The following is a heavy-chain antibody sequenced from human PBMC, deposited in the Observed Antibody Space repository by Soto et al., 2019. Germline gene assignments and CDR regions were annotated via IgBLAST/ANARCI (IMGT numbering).Heavy chain of an antibody. CDR3: TKNYYFHP. Sequence: VQLLESGGGLVQPGGSLRLSCAASGVTFSNYAMSWVRQAPGKALEWVSSINIVGGNTNYADSVRGRFPMSRDDSKNTVFLQMNSLRAEDTAIYYCTKNYYFHPWGQGTLVTVSS. CDR1: GVTFSNYA. J-gene: IGHJ4*02. CDR2: INIVGGNT. V-gene: IGHV3-23*01.